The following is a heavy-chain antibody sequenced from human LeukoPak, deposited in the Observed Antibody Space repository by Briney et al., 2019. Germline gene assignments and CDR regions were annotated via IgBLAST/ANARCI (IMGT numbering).Heavy chain of an antibody. D-gene: IGHD1-26*01. CDR1: RFTFSSYG. CDR2: IRYDGSNK. J-gene: IGHJ4*02. V-gene: IGHV3-30*02. CDR3: ANCDHVELELLSFDY. Sequence: GGSLRLSCAASRFTFSSYGMHWVRQAPGKGLAWVAFIRYDGSNKYYADSVKGRFTISRDNSKNTLYLQMNSLSAEDTAVYYCANCDHVELELLSFDYWGQGTLVTVSS.